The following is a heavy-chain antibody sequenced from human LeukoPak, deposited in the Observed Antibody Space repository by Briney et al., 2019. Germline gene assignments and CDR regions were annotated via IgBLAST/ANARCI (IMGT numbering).Heavy chain of an antibody. V-gene: IGHV3-21*01. J-gene: IGHJ4*02. Sequence: GGSLRLSCAASGFTFSSYSMNWVRQAPGKGLEWVSSISSSSSYIYYADSVKGRFTISRDNAKNSLYLQMNSLRAEDTAVYYCARGSVPAAHRVPIDYWGQGTLVTVSS. CDR1: GFTFSSYS. CDR3: ARGSVPAAHRVPIDY. D-gene: IGHD2-2*01. CDR2: ISSSSSYI.